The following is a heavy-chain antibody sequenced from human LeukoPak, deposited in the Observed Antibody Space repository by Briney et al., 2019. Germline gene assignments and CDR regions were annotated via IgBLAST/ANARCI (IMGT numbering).Heavy chain of an antibody. CDR2: ISGSGGST. D-gene: IGHD2-15*01. J-gene: IGHJ4*02. Sequence: GESLRLSCAASGFTFSSYAMSWVRQAPGKGLEWVSAISGSGGSTYYADSVKGRFTISRDNSKNTLYLQMNSLRAEDTAVYYCAKEGFYCSGGSCYPDYWGQGTLVTVSS. CDR3: AKEGFYCSGGSCYPDY. CDR1: GFTFSSYA. V-gene: IGHV3-23*01.